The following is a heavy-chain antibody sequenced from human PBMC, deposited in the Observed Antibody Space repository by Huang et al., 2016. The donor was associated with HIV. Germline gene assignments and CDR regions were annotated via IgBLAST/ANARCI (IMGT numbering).Heavy chain of an antibody. V-gene: IGHV1-69*13. D-gene: IGHD3-10*01. CDR1: GGTFTSYA. CDR3: VKNGWLGDYYYYQMDV. J-gene: IGHJ6*03. CDR2: IIPVLSTV. Sequence: GKKPGSSVKVSCKASGGTFTSYAFSWVRQAPGQGLEWMGGIIPVLSTVNYAQKFQGRVTITADESTTTVYIEVSSLRSQDTAVYYCVKNGWLGDYYYYQMDVWGKGTTVTVSS.